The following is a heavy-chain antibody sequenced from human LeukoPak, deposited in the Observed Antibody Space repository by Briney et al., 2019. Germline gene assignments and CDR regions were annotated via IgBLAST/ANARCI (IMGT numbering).Heavy chain of an antibody. D-gene: IGHD6-13*01. Sequence: SETLSLTCAVYGGSFSGYYWSWIRQPPGKGLEWIGEINHSGSTNYNPSLKSRVTISVDTSKNQFSLKLSSVTAADTAVYYCARGPGYSSSRYPYYYYYGMDVWGQGTTVTVSS. CDR1: GGSFSGYY. CDR2: INHSGST. CDR3: ARGPGYSSSRYPYYYYYGMDV. J-gene: IGHJ6*02. V-gene: IGHV4-34*01.